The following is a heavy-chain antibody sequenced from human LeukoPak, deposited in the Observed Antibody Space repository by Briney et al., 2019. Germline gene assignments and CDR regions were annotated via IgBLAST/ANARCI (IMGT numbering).Heavy chain of an antibody. J-gene: IGHJ6*02. CDR2: INTNTGNP. CDR1: GYTFTSYA. D-gene: IGHD3-22*01. Sequence: ASVKVSCKASGYTFTSYAMNWVRQAPGQGLEWMGWINTNTGNPTYAQGFTGRFVFSLDTSVSTAYLQISSLKAEDTAVYYCAIGYSPNYYYYGMDVWGQGTTVTVSS. CDR3: AIGYSPNYYYYGMDV. V-gene: IGHV7-4-1*02.